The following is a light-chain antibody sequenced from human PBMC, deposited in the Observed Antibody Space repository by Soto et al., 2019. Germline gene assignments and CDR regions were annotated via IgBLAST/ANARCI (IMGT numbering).Light chain of an antibody. V-gene: IGKV1-39*01. J-gene: IGKJ1*01. CDR2: AAS. CDR3: QQTYSTPRGA. Sequence: DIPMTQSPSSLSASVGDRVTITCRASESISNNLNWYQQKPGKAPKLLIYAASTLQSGVPSRFSGGGSGTDFTLTIGSLQSEDFTTYYCQQTYSTPRGAFGQGTKVEIK. CDR1: ESISNN.